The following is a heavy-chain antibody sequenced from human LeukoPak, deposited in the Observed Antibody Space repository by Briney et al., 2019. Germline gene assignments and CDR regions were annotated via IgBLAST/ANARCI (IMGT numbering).Heavy chain of an antibody. V-gene: IGHV4-4*07. CDR2: IYTSGST. D-gene: IGHD2-2*03. Sequence: SETLSLTCTVSGGSISSYYWTWIRQPAGKGLEWIGRIYTSGSTNYNPSLKCRVTMSVDTSKNQFSLKLSSVTAADTAVYYCARERLDVNWFDPWGQGTLVTVPS. J-gene: IGHJ5*02. CDR1: GGSISSYY. CDR3: ARERLDVNWFDP.